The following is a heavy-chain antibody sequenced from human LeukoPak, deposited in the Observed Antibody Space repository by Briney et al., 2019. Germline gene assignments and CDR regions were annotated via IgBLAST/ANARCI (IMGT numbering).Heavy chain of an antibody. D-gene: IGHD4-11*01. CDR1: GFTFSSYA. CDR2: ISGSAGSS. Sequence: GGSLRLSCAASGFTFSSYAMSWVRQAPGKGLEWVSVISGSAGSSFSADSVKGRFAISRDNSKNTLYLQMNSLRAEDTAVYYCAKGPDDYSNYVGYFDYWGQGTLVTVSS. CDR3: AKGPDDYSNYVGYFDY. V-gene: IGHV3-23*01. J-gene: IGHJ4*02.